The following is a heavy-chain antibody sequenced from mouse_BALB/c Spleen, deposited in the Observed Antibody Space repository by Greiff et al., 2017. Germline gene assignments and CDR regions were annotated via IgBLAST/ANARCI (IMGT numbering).Heavy chain of an antibody. D-gene: IGHD1-1*01. CDR2: ISYSGST. CDR1: GYSITSDYA. CDR3: ARSIGSSYGYFDY. J-gene: IGHJ2*01. Sequence: EVKVEESGPGLVKPSQSLSLTCTVTGYSITSDYAWNWIRQFPGNKLEWMGYISYSGSTSYNPSLKSRISITRDTSKNQFFLQLNSVTTEDTATYYCARSIGSSYGYFDYWGQGTTLTVSS. V-gene: IGHV3-2*02.